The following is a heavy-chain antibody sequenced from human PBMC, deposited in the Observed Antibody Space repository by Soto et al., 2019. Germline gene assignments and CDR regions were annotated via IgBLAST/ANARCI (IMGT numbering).Heavy chain of an antibody. CDR3: ARGYCSSTTCYIWDNWFDP. J-gene: IGHJ5*02. CDR1: GGSISRYY. CDR2: IYYSGRT. Sequence: SETLSLTCTVSGGSISRYYWSWIRQPPGKGLEWIGYIYYSGRTNYNPSLKSRVTISVDTPKNQFSLKLSSVTAADTAVYYCARGYCSSTTCYIWDNWFDPWGQGTLVTVS. V-gene: IGHV4-59*01. D-gene: IGHD2-2*01.